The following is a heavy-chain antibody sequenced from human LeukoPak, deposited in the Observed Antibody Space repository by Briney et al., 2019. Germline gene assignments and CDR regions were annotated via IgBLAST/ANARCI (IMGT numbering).Heavy chain of an antibody. CDR2: IIPILGIA. CDR3: ARVGYCSSTSCYSYYYGMDV. Sequence: GASVKVSCKASGGTFSSYAISWVGQAPGQGLEWMGRIIPILGIANYAQKFQGRVTITADKSTSTAYMELSSLRSEDTAVYYCARVGYCSSTSCYSYYYGMDVWGQGTTVTVSS. V-gene: IGHV1-69*04. D-gene: IGHD2-2*02. J-gene: IGHJ6*02. CDR1: GGTFSSYA.